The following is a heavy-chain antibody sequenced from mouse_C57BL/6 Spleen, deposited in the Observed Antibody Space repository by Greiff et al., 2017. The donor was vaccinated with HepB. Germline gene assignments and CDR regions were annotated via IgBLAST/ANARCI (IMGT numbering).Heavy chain of an antibody. Sequence: QVQLQQSGAELVKPGASVKISCKASGYAFSSYWMNWVKQRPGKGLEWIGQIYPGDGDTNYNGKFKGKATLTADKSSSTAYMQLSSLTSEDSAVYFCARSETPYDAGFAYWGQGTLVTVSA. D-gene: IGHD2-14*01. V-gene: IGHV1-80*01. CDR2: IYPGDGDT. CDR1: GYAFSSYW. CDR3: ARSETPYDAGFAY. J-gene: IGHJ3*01.